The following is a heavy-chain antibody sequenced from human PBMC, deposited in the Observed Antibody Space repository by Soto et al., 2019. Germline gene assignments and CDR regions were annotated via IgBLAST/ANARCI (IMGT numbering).Heavy chain of an antibody. Sequence: QLQLQESGPGLVKPSETLSLTCTVSGGSISSSSYYWGWIRQPPGKGLEWIGSIYYSGSTYYNPSLKSRVTISVDTSKNQFSLKLSSVTAADTAVYYCASLAVAGTYRFDPWGQGTLVTVSS. J-gene: IGHJ5*02. CDR3: ASLAVAGTYRFDP. CDR1: GGSISSSSYY. D-gene: IGHD6-19*01. CDR2: IYYSGST. V-gene: IGHV4-39*01.